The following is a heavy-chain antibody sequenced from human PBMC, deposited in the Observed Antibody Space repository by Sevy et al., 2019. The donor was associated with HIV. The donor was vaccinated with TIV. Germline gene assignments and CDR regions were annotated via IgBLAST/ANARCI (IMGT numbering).Heavy chain of an antibody. CDR1: GFAFSTHA. V-gene: IGHV3-30-3*01. D-gene: IGHD6-19*01. CDR3: ARESTGWHLHLVY. Sequence: GGSLRLSCVASGFAFSTHAMHWVRQAPDKGLEWVAVISYDGTNKNYADSVKDRFTISRDNSKNTLYLQMNSLRADDTAVYYCARESTGWHLHLVYWGQGTLVTVSS. CDR2: ISYDGTNK. J-gene: IGHJ4*02.